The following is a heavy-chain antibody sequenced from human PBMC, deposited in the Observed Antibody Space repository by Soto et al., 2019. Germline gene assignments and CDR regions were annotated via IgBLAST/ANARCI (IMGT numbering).Heavy chain of an antibody. V-gene: IGHV4-39*01. D-gene: IGHD3-22*01. CDR2: IYYSGIT. CDR3: AQLWGSSRYYIFDY. J-gene: IGHJ4*02. Sequence: PSETLSLTCTVSGGSISSRSHFWGWIRQPPGKGLEWIGTIYYSGITFYNPTLKSRVTMSVDTSKNQFSLKLSSVTAADTGVYYCAQLWGSSRYYIFDYWGQGTLVTVSS. CDR1: GGSISSRSHF.